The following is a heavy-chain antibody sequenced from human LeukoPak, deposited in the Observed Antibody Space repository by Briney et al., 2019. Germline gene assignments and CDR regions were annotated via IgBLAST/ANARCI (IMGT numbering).Heavy chain of an antibody. Sequence: PSESLSLTCAVSGGSVNSGSYYWSWIRQHPGKGLEWIGYIYYTGITNYNPSLKSRVTISVDTSKNQFSLNLNSVTAADTAVYYCATSQCGSDCYLAGDYWGQGTLVTVSS. D-gene: IGHD2-21*02. CDR2: IYYTGIT. V-gene: IGHV4-61*01. J-gene: IGHJ4*02. CDR1: GGSVNSGSYY. CDR3: ATSQCGSDCYLAGDY.